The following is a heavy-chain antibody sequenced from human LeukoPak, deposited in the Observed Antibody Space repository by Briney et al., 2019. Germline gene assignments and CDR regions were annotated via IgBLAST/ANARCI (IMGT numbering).Heavy chain of an antibody. CDR3: ARTYDFGRGPPGDAFDN. CDR2: IDARSGIT. J-gene: IGHJ3*02. CDR1: GFTFRIFG. Sequence: GGSLRLSCAASGFTFRIFGLNWVRQAPGKGPEWVSYIDARSGITYYADSVQGRFTISRDDARESVFLQMDGLRVDDTAVYYCARTYDFGRGPPGDAFDNWGPGTWVIVSS. V-gene: IGHV3-48*04. D-gene: IGHD3-3*01.